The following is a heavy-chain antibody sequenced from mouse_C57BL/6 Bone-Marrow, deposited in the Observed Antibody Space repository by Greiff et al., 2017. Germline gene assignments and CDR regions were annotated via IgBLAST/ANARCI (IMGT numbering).Heavy chain of an antibody. CDR1: GYTFPSYW. D-gene: IGHD2-1*01. V-gene: IGHV1-59*01. CDR2: IDPSDSYT. J-gene: IGHJ2*01. Sequence: QVQLQQPGAELVRPGTSVKLSCKASGYTFPSYWMHWVKQRPGQGLEWIGVIDPSDSYTNYNQKFKGKATMTVDTSSSTAYMQLSSLTSEDAAVYYCARSAIYYGNYLYYFDYWGQGTTLTVSS. CDR3: ARSAIYYGNYLYYFDY.